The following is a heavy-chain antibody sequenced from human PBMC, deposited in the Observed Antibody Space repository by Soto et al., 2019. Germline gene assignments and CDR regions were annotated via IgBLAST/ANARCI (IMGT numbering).Heavy chain of an antibody. D-gene: IGHD3-22*01. V-gene: IGHV4-59*12. J-gene: IGHJ4*02. Sequence: ETWASSCNFSGASIKTDYWSWIQQPPQEGLGWIGYIFHRGITTYKNSLKGRVNISIDAAKNYFSLVLNSVTAADTAVYNCSRIRNSSDIYYRGQ. CDR3: SRIRNSSDIYY. CDR1: GASIKTDY. CDR2: IFHRGIT.